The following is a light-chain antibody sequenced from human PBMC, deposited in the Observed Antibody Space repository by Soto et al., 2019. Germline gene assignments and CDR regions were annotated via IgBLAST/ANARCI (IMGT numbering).Light chain of an antibody. CDR2: DAS. Sequence: EIVLTQSPFTLSLSPGERATLSCRASHSVSSYLAWYQQKPGQATSLHIYDASNRATGITASFSGSGSGTDFTLTINSLEPEDFAIYYCQQRANWKVSFGQGTRREIK. CDR3: QQRANWKVS. J-gene: IGKJ5*01. V-gene: IGKV3-11*01. CDR1: HSVSSY.